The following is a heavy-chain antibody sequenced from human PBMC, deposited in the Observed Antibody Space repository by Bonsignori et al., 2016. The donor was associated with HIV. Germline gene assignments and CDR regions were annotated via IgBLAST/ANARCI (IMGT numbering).Heavy chain of an antibody. J-gene: IGHJ6*03. CDR3: ARMKWDLSYYYYYMDV. CDR2: ITAYNGDT. V-gene: IGHV1-18*01. Sequence: WVRQAPGQGLEWMGGITAYNGDTNYAQKFQGRVTMTTDTTTRTAYMELRSLRSDDTAAYYCARMKWDLSYYYYYMDVWGKGTTVTVSS. D-gene: IGHD1-26*01.